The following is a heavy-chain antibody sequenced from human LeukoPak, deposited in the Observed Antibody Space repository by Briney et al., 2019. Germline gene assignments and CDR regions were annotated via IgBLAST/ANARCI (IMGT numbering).Heavy chain of an antibody. CDR3: ARALYGSGSYYNDY. J-gene: IGHJ4*02. D-gene: IGHD3-10*01. Sequence: GGSLRLSCAASGFTLGSYEMNWVRQAPGKGLEWVSYISSSGSTIYYADSVKGRFTISRDNAKNSLYLQMNSLRAEDTAVYYCARALYGSGSYYNDYWGQETLVTVSS. CDR2: ISSSGSTI. CDR1: GFTLGSYE. V-gene: IGHV3-48*03.